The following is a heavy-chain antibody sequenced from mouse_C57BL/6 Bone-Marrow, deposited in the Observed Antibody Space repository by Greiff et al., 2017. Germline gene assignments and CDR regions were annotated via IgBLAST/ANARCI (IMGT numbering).Heavy chain of an antibody. CDR2: IWSGGST. Sequence: VQLQQSGPGLVQPSQSLSITCTVSGFSLTSYGVHWVRQSPGKGLEWLGVIWSGGSTAYNAAFISSLSISKDNPMSQVYLKMNSLQADDTAIYYSARLLYGKVFAYWGQGTLVTVSA. D-gene: IGHD2-1*01. CDR3: ARLLYGKVFAY. CDR1: GFSLTSYG. V-gene: IGHV2-2*01. J-gene: IGHJ3*01.